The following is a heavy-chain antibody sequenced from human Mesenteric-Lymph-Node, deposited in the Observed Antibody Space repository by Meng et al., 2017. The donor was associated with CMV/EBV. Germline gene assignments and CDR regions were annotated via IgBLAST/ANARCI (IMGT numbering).Heavy chain of an antibody. CDR2: INQDGTDI. Sequence: GGSLRLSCAASGFTSSSYWMTWVRQAPGKGLEWVANINQDGTDIFYSDSVKGRFTISRDNAKNSLYLQMNSLRAEDTALYYCARLNSPNHDVLTSYYSPYDSWGQGTLVTVSS. J-gene: IGHJ4*02. D-gene: IGHD3-9*01. V-gene: IGHV3-7*02. CDR3: ARLNSPNHDVLTSYYSPYDS. CDR1: GFTSSSYW.